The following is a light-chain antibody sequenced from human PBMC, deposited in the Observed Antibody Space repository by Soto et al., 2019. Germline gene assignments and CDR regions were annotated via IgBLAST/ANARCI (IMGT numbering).Light chain of an antibody. J-gene: IGKJ1*01. V-gene: IGKV1-5*03. CDR1: QSISSW. CDR2: KAS. Sequence: DIPMTQSPSTLSASVGDRVTLTCRASQSISSWLAWYQQKPGKAPKLLIYKASSLESGVPSRFSGSGSGTEFTLTISSLQPDDFATYYCQHYNSYPVTFGQGTKVEIK. CDR3: QHYNSYPVT.